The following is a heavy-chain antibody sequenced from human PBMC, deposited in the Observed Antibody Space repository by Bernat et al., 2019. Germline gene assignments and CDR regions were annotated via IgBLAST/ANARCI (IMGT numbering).Heavy chain of an antibody. CDR3: AKEGAAAQVEYFQS. CDR1: GFTFDNYA. CDR2: ISWDSGNI. Sequence: EVQLVESGGGLVQPGRSLRLSCAASGFTFDNYAMHWVRQAPGKGLEWVSAISWDSGNIGYADSVKGRFTISRDKAKNSLYLQMNSLRAEDTAVYYCAKEGAAAQVEYFQSWGQGTLVIVSS. V-gene: IGHV3-9*01. D-gene: IGHD2-15*01. J-gene: IGHJ1*01.